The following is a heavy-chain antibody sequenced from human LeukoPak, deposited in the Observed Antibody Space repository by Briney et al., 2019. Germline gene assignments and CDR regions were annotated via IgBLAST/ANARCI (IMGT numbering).Heavy chain of an antibody. J-gene: IGHJ4*02. V-gene: IGHV4-34*01. CDR3: ARDIVVVPAAHALDY. D-gene: IGHD2-2*01. CDR1: GGSFSGYY. Sequence: PSETLSLTCAVYGGSFSGYYWSWMRQPPGKGLEWIGEINHSGSTNYNPSLKSRVTISVDTSKNQFSLKLSSVTAADTAVYYCARDIVVVPAAHALDYWGQGTLVTVSS. CDR2: INHSGST.